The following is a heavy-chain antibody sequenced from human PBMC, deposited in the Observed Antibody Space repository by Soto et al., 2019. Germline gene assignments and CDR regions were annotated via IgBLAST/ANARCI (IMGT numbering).Heavy chain of an antibody. CDR2: IIPIFGTV. D-gene: IGHD5-18*01. J-gene: IGHJ4*02. CDR1: GGTFSSFA. V-gene: IGHV1-69*01. CDR3: AREQLKARGYSYGGFDY. Sequence: QVQLVQSGAEVKKPGSSVKVSCKASGGTFSSFAISWVRQAAGQGLEWMGGIIPIFGTVNYAKKFPGRVTITADEPTSTANMELSSLRSEDTAVYYCAREQLKARGYSYGGFDYWGQGTLVTVSS.